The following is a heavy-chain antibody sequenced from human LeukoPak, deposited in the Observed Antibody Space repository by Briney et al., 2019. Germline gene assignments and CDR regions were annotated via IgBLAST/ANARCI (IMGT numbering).Heavy chain of an antibody. CDR1: GFTFSDYY. Sequence: HSGGSLRLSCAASGFTFSDYYMSWIRQAPGKGLEWVASINHNGNVNYYVDSVKGRFTISRDNAKNSLYLQMSNLRAEDTAVYFCARGGGLDVWGQGATVTVSS. CDR3: ARGGGLDV. CDR2: INHNGNVN. J-gene: IGHJ6*02. V-gene: IGHV3-7*03. D-gene: IGHD3-16*01.